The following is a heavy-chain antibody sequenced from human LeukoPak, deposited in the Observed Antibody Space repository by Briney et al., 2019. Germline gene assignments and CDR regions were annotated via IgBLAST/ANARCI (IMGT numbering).Heavy chain of an antibody. CDR1: GFTFSNAW. J-gene: IGHJ4*02. Sequence: PGGSLRLSCAASGFTFSNAWMSWVRQAPGKGLEWVSGINWNGGSTGYADSVKGRFTISRDNAKNSLYLQMNSLRAEDTALYYCARDGAAAGDIWGQGTLVTVSS. CDR2: INWNGGST. CDR3: ARDGAAAGDI. D-gene: IGHD6-13*01. V-gene: IGHV3-20*04.